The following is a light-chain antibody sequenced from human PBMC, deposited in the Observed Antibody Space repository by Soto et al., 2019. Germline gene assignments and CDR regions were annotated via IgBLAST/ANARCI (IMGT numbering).Light chain of an antibody. Sequence: AIQITQSPSSLSSSVGDRVTISCRASQGLGNALGWYQQKPGKPPLVLLYGASNVQSGVPPRFSGSRSGTDFTLAISSLQPEDPATYYCLQDINYPWTFGQGTNVEIK. V-gene: IGKV1-6*01. CDR1: QGLGNA. CDR3: LQDINYPWT. J-gene: IGKJ1*01. CDR2: GAS.